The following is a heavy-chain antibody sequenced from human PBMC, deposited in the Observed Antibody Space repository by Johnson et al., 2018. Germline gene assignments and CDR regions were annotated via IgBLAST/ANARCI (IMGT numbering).Heavy chain of an antibody. CDR1: GFTFSSYS. V-gene: IGHV3-74*01. D-gene: IGHD1-14*01. CDR3: VSDPSNALPDPGRI. J-gene: IGHJ3*02. CDR2: INPDGRST. Sequence: VQLQESGGALVQPGGSLRLACAASGFTFSSYSMHWVRQAPGKGLVWVSYINPDGRSTQYADSVKGRFTIPRDNAKNTLYRPMNSLRADDTAVYSCVSDPSNALPDPGRIWGLGTMVTVSS.